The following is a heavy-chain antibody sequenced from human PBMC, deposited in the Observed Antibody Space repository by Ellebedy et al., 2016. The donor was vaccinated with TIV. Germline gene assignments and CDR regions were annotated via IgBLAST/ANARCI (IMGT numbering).Heavy chain of an antibody. CDR2: ISGNGENT. CDR3: ARDHETKSVDY. CDR1: GYPFSSYG. V-gene: IGHV1-18*04. J-gene: IGHJ4*02. Sequence: AASVKVSCKASGYPFSSYGMSWVRQAPGRGLEWMGWISGNGENTNYEQKFQGRVTMTADTSTSTIYMELRSLRSDDTAVYFCARDHETKSVDYWGQGTLVTVSS.